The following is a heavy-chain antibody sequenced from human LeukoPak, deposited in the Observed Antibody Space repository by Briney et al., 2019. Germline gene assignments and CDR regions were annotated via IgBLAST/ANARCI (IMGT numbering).Heavy chain of an antibody. Sequence: SVKVSCKASGHTFTSSYIHWVRQAPGQGLEWMGIINPSGDTTTYALKFQGRVTMTRDTSTSAVYMELSSLRAEDTAVYYCARNWGWRGHCSGGSCQIYWGQGTLVTVSS. D-gene: IGHD2-15*01. V-gene: IGHV1-46*01. CDR1: GHTFTSSY. CDR2: INPSGDTT. J-gene: IGHJ4*02. CDR3: ARNWGWRGHCSGGSCQIY.